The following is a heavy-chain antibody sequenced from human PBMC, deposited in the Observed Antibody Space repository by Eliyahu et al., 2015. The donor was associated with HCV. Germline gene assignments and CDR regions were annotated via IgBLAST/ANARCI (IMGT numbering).Heavy chain of an antibody. CDR2: IXXDGSNX. D-gene: IGHD2-2*01. V-gene: IGHV3-33*01. J-gene: IGHJ6*02. CDR1: GFTFSSYG. CDR3: AREPQLLLLGGMDV. Sequence: QVQLVESGGGVVQPGRSLRLSCAASGFTFSSYGXHWVRXAPGKGXXWVAVIXXDGSNXYYADSVKGRFTISRDNSKNTLYLQMNSLRAEDTAVYYCAREPQLLLLGGMDVWGQGTTVTVSS.